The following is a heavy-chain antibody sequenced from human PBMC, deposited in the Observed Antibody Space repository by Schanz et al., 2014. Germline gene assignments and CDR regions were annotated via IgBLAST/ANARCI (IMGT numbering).Heavy chain of an antibody. Sequence: QVQLVESGGGVVQPGRSLRLSCAASGFTFSSYGMPWVRQAPGKGLEWVAVISYDGSNKYYADSVKGRFTISRDNSKNTLYLQMNSLRAEDTAVYYCVKDLQRELLRDDHYYGLDVWGQGTTVTVSS. CDR3: VKDLQRELLRDDHYYGLDV. J-gene: IGHJ6*02. CDR2: ISYDGSNK. D-gene: IGHD1-26*01. V-gene: IGHV3-30*18. CDR1: GFTFSSYG.